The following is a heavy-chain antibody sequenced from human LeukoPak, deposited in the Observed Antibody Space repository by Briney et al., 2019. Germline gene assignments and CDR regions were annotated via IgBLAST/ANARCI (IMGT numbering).Heavy chain of an antibody. D-gene: IGHD6-13*01. V-gene: IGHV1-2*04. J-gene: IGHJ3*02. Sequence: ASVKVSCKASGGTFSSYAISWVRQAPGQGLEWMGWINPNSGGTNYAQKFQGWVTMTRDTSISTAYMELSRLRSDDTAVYYCARVLYSSSWSAFDIWGQGTMVTVSS. CDR1: GGTFSSYA. CDR3: ARVLYSSSWSAFDI. CDR2: INPNSGGT.